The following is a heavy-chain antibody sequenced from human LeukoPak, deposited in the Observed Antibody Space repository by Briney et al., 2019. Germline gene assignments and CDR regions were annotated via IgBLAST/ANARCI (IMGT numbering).Heavy chain of an antibody. V-gene: IGHV4-4*07. CDR3: ATYSSASDAFDI. CDR2: IYTSGNTNY. CDR1: GGSINNYY. Sequence: NPSETLSLTCTVSGGSINNYYWSWIRQPAGKGLEWIGHIYTSGNTNYNYNPSLKSRVSMSIDTSKNQFSLKLSSVAAADTAFYYCATYSSASDAFDIWGQGTKVTVSS. D-gene: IGHD6-19*01. J-gene: IGHJ3*02.